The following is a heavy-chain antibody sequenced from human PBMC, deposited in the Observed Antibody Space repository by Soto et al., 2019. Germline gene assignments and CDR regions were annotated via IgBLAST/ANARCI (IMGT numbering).Heavy chain of an antibody. CDR3: AREIAAREGYFDY. J-gene: IGHJ4*02. Sequence: GGSLRLSCAASGFTFSSYAMHWVRQAPGKGLEWVAVISYDGSNKYYADSVKGRFTISRDNSKNTLYLQMNSLRAEDTAVYYCAREIAAREGYFDYWGQGTLVTVSS. CDR2: ISYDGSNK. CDR1: GFTFSSYA. D-gene: IGHD6-6*01. V-gene: IGHV3-30-3*01.